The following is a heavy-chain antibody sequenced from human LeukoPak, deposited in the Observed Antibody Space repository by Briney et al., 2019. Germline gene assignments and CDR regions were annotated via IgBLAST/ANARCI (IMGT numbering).Heavy chain of an antibody. CDR2: INSDGSST. J-gene: IGHJ4*02. CDR3: AAGGYHLPN. D-gene: IGHD2-2*01. V-gene: IGHV3-74*01. CDR1: GLTFSNDW. Sequence: GGSLRLSCAVSGLTFSNDWMHWVRQAPGKGVVWVSRINSDGSSTNYAYSVQGRFTISRDSAKNTLYLQMNSLTAEDTAVYYCAAGGYHLPNWGQGTLVTVSS.